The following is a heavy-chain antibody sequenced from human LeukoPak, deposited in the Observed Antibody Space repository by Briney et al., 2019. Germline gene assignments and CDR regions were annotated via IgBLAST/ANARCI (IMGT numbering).Heavy chain of an antibody. CDR2: FNHIGST. J-gene: IGHJ4*02. CDR1: GGSFSGYY. V-gene: IGHV4-34*01. D-gene: IGHD2-2*01. Sequence: SDTLALTCAVNGGSFSGYYWSWIRQPPGKGLEWIGEFNHIGSTNYNPSLKSRVTISVDTSKNQFSLKLSSVTAADTAVYYCARRVGGSIVVVPASMPSGFDYWGQGTPVTVSS. CDR3: ARRVGGSIVVVPASMPSGFDY.